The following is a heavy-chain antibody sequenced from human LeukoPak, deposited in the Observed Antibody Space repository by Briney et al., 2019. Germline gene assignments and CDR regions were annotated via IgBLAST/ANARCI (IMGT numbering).Heavy chain of an antibody. J-gene: IGHJ3*02. CDR3: AKVSPVGFDI. Sequence: PGGTLRLSCAASGLTFSSYGMSWVRQAPGRGLEWVSAISGSGGSTYYADSVKGRFTISRDNSKNTLYLQMNSLRAEDTAVYYCAKVSPVGFDIWGQGTMVTVSS. D-gene: IGHD4-23*01. V-gene: IGHV3-23*01. CDR2: ISGSGGST. CDR1: GLTFSSYG.